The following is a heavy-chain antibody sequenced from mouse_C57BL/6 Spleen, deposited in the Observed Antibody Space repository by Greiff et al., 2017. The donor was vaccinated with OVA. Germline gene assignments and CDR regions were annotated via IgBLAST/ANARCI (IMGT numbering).Heavy chain of an antibody. J-gene: IGHJ1*03. CDR1: GFTFSDYY. Sequence: DVKLVESEGGLVQPGSSMKLSCTASGFTFSDYYMAWVRQVPEKGLEWVANINYDGSSTYYLDSLKSRFIISRDNAKNILYLQMSSLKSEDTATYYCARYDWGYFDVWGTGTTVTVSS. V-gene: IGHV5-16*01. CDR3: ARYDWGYFDV. CDR2: INYDGSST. D-gene: IGHD2-4*01.